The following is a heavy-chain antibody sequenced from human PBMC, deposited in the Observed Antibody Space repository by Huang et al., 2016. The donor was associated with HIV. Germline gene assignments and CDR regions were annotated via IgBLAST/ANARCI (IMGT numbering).Heavy chain of an antibody. CDR2: INHSEST. CDR1: GGSFSGYY. Sequence: QVQLQQWGAGLLKPSETLSITCAVYGGSFSGYYWSGIRQSPGKGLEWIGEINHSESTNYNPSLKSRLTIAVETSKNQFSLKLSSVTAADTAVYYCARERMMSWLDDHDAFDIWGQGTMVTVSS. D-gene: IGHD1-1*01. CDR3: ARERMMSWLDDHDAFDI. V-gene: IGHV4-34*01. J-gene: IGHJ3*02.